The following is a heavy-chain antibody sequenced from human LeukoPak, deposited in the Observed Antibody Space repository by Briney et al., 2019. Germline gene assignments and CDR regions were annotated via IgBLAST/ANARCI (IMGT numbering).Heavy chain of an antibody. D-gene: IGHD5-18*01. CDR1: GYSFTDYY. CDR2: INPDSGGT. V-gene: IGHV1-2*02. J-gene: IGHJ5*02. CDR3: ARGEYNYGRDWFDP. Sequence: ASVKVSCKASGYSFTDYYMHWVRQAPGQGLEWMGWINPDSGGTNNAQKFQGRVTMTRDTSISTAYMELSSLRSDDTAVYYCARGEYNYGRDWFDPWGQGTLVTVSS.